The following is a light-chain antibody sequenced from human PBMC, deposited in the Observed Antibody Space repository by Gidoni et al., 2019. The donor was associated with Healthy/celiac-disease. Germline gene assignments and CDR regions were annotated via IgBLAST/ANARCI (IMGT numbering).Light chain of an antibody. V-gene: IGKV1-39*01. J-gene: IGKJ3*01. Sequence: DIQVTQSPYSLSASVGDRVTITCRESQSISSYLNWYQQKSVKAPKLLIYAASTLQSGVPSRFSCSVSGTYFTLTSCSLQSESFATYYCQQSYSIPSTFGPGTQVDIQ. CDR3: QQSYSIPST. CDR1: QSISSY. CDR2: AAS.